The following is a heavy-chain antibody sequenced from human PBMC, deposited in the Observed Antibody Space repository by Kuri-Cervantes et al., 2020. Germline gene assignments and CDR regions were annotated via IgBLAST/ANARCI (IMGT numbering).Heavy chain of an antibody. CDR3: APAYGGGSSFDY. V-gene: IGHV3-23*01. J-gene: IGHJ4*02. CDR2: ISGSGGST. CDR1: GFTFSTYA. D-gene: IGHD3-16*01. Sequence: GESLKISCAASGFTFSTYAIHWVRQAPGKGLEWVSAISGSGGSTYYADSVKGRFAISRDNSKNTLYLQMNSLRAEDTAVYYCAPAYGGGSSFDYWGQGTLVTVSS.